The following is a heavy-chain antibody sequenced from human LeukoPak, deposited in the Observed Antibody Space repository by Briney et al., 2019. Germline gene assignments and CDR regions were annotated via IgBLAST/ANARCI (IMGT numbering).Heavy chain of an antibody. D-gene: IGHD1-26*01. V-gene: IGHV1-8*02. CDR2: MNPNSGNT. CDR1: GYTFTSYY. CDR3: ARGKVGATSFDY. J-gene: IGHJ4*02. Sequence: EASVKVSCKASGYTFTSYYMHWVRQATGQGLEWMGWMNPNSGNTGYAQKFQGRVTMTRNTSISTAYMELSSLRSEDTAVYYCARGKVGATSFDYWGQGTLVTVSS.